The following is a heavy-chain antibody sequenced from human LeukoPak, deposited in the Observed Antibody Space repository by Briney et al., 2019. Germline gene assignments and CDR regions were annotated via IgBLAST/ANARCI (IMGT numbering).Heavy chain of an antibody. CDR3: TRNTVIVHFDY. Sequence: GGSLRLSCSASGFTFDDYAVSWFRQAPGKGLEWVGFIRSKAFGGTPEYAASVRGRFTISRDDSKSIAYLQMNSLKTEDTAVYYCTRNTVIVHFDYWSQGTLVTVSS. CDR2: IRSKAFGGTP. J-gene: IGHJ4*02. V-gene: IGHV3-49*03. CDR1: GFTFDDYA. D-gene: IGHD2-21*01.